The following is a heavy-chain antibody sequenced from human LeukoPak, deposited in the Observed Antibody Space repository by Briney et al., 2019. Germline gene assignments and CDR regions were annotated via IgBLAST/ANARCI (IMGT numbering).Heavy chain of an antibody. V-gene: IGHV3-74*01. CDR3: ARALKYNSGYDWGGDY. J-gene: IGHJ4*02. Sequence: GGSLRLSCAASGFSFSDYWMQWVRQAPGKGLVWISRITSDGSDTNYADSVKGRFTISRDNAKNTLYLQMNSLRAEDTAVYYCARALKYNSGYDWGGDYWGQGTLVTVSS. CDR2: ITSDGSDT. CDR1: GFSFSDYW. D-gene: IGHD5-12*01.